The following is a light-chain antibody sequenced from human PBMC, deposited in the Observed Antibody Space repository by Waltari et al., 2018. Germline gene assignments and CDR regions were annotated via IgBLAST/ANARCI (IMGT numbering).Light chain of an antibody. CDR2: QHN. Sequence: SYELTQTPSVSVSPGQTASITCSGDKLGGKFASWYQLRAGQSPVLVLSQHNQRPSGIPERFSASYSGNTATLTISGTQAMDEADYYCQAWDSNTVIFGGGTKLSVL. V-gene: IGLV3-1*01. CDR3: QAWDSNTVI. CDR1: KLGGKF. J-gene: IGLJ2*01.